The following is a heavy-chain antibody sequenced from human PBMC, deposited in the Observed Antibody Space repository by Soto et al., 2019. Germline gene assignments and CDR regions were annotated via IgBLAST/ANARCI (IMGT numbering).Heavy chain of an antibody. CDR1: GGSVNSAGYS. CDR3: ASANCGGDCSYRHDRYYFES. V-gene: IGHV4-30-2*05. CDR2: IFYSGST. Sequence: QLQLQESGSGLIKPSQTLSLSCAVSGGSVNSAGYSWSWIRQPPGKGLEWIGYIFYSGSTHYNPSIKSRFIISLDTSKKQVSLKLSSVTAADTAVYYCASANCGGDCSYRHDRYYFESWGQGTLVTVSS. J-gene: IGHJ4*02. D-gene: IGHD2-21*02.